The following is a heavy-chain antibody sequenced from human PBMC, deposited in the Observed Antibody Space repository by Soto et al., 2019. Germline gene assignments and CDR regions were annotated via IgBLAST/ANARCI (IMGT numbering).Heavy chain of an antibody. Sequence: ASVKVSCKASGYTFTSYDINWVRQATGQGLEWMGWMNPNSGSTGYAQKFQGRVTMTRNTSISTAYMELSSLRSEDTAVYYCARGLADFWSGHYPGYYYSYMDVWGKGITVTVSS. CDR1: GYTFTSYD. J-gene: IGHJ6*03. CDR3: ARGLADFWSGHYPGYYYSYMDV. D-gene: IGHD3-3*01. CDR2: MNPNSGST. V-gene: IGHV1-8*01.